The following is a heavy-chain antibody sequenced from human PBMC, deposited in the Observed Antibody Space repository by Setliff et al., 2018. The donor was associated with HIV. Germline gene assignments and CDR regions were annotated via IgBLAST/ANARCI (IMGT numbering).Heavy chain of an antibody. CDR3: ATHCTSTSCYSAGLDY. CDR1: GDSISSGSYY. J-gene: IGHJ4*02. CDR2: IYTTGTT. D-gene: IGHD2-2*01. V-gene: IGHV4-61*02. Sequence: PSETLSLTCTVSGDSISSGSYYWSWIRQPAGKGLEWIGRIYTTGTTDYNPSLKTRVSMSIDTSKNQFTLNLNSVTAADTAVYYCATHCTSTSCYSAGLDYWGQGTLVTVSS.